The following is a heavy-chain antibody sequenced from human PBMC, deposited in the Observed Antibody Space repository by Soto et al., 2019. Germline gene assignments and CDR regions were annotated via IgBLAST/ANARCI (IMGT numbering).Heavy chain of an antibody. Sequence: ASVKVSCKASGYTFSDYYVHWVRQAPGQGLEWMGWINPNVGGTNYARKFQGRVTMTRDTSISTVYMKLTRLSPDDTAIYYCARGGREVPRIPYDTWGQGTQVTVSS. J-gene: IGHJ5*02. CDR2: INPNVGGT. CDR3: ARGGREVPRIPYDT. D-gene: IGHD3-16*01. V-gene: IGHV1-2*02. CDR1: GYTFSDYY.